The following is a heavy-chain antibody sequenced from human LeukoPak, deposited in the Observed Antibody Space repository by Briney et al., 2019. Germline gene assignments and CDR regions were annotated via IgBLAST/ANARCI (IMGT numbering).Heavy chain of an antibody. J-gene: IGHJ4*02. D-gene: IGHD3-22*01. CDR2: ISSSGSTI. CDR3: EGTMITSPEFDY. Sequence: GRSLRLSCAASGFTFSSYEMNWVRQAPGKGLEWVSYISSSGSTIYYADSVKGRFTISRDNAKNSLYLQMNSLRAEDTAVYYCEGTMITSPEFDYWGQGTLATVSS. CDR1: GFTFSSYE. V-gene: IGHV3-48*03.